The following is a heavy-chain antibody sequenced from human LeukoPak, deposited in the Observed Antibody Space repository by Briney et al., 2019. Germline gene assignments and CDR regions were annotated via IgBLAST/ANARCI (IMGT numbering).Heavy chain of an antibody. CDR1: GFTFTSYA. D-gene: IGHD3-22*01. J-gene: IGHJ4*02. CDR3: AKGTVYYYDTTGSGLDYYFDY. CDR2: ISGSGGST. V-gene: IGHV3-23*01. Sequence: AGGSLRLSCAASGFTFTSYAMSWVRQAPGKGLEWASAISGSGGSTYHADSVKGRFTISRDNSKNTLYLQMNSLRAEDTAVYYCAKGTVYYYDTTGSGLDYYFDYWGQGTLVTVSS.